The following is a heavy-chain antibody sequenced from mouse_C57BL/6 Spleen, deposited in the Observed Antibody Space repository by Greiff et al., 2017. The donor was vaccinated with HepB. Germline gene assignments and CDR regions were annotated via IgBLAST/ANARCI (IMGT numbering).Heavy chain of an antibody. J-gene: IGHJ2*01. Sequence: QVQLKESGAELVKPGASVKISCKASGYAFSSYWMNWVKQRPGKGLEWIGQIYPGDGDTNYNGKFKGKATLTADKSSSTANMQLSSLTSEASAVYFCARERTTVVADYFDYWGQGTTLTVSS. CDR1: GYAFSSYW. D-gene: IGHD1-1*01. CDR3: ARERTTVVADYFDY. V-gene: IGHV1-80*01. CDR2: IYPGDGDT.